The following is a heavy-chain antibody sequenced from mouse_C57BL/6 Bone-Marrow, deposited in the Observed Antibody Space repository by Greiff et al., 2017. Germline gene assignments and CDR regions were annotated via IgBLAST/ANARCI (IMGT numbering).Heavy chain of an antibody. CDR1: GYPFTSYG. V-gene: IGHV1-58*01. J-gene: IGHJ3*01. D-gene: IGHD2-4*01. CDR2: IYIGNGYT. Sequence: SGAELVRPGSSLKMSCKTSGYPFTSYGITGVKQRPGQGLEWIGYIYIGNGYTEYKEKFKGKATLTSDTSSSTAYMQLSSLTSEDSAIYFCAGVDYPWFAYWGQGTLVTVSA. CDR3: AGVDYPWFAY.